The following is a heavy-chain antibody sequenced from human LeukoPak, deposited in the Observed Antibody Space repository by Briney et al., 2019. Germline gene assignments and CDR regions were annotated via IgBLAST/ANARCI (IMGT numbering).Heavy chain of an antibody. J-gene: IGHJ5*02. D-gene: IGHD6-19*01. CDR1: GFTFSSYW. CDR2: IKQDGSEK. Sequence: PGGSLRLSCAASGFTFSSYWMSWVRQAPGKGLEWVANIKQDGSEKYYVDSVKGRFTISRDNAKNSLYLQMNSLRAEDTAVYYCARDSAVAGMGWFDPWGQGTLVTVSS. CDR3: ARDSAVAGMGWFDP. V-gene: IGHV3-7*01.